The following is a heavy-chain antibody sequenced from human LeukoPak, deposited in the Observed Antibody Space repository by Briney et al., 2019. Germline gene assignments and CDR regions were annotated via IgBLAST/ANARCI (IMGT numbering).Heavy chain of an antibody. CDR3: ARDLRYCSSTSCYEGTNDAFDI. Sequence: GASVTVSCKASGYTFTSYYMHWVRQAPGQGLEWMGIINPSGGSTSYAQKFQGRVTMTRDTSKSTVYMELSSLRSEDTAVYYCARDLRYCSSTSCYEGTNDAFDIWGQGTMVTVSS. D-gene: IGHD2-2*01. CDR2: INPSGGST. J-gene: IGHJ3*02. CDR1: GYTFTSYY. V-gene: IGHV1-46*03.